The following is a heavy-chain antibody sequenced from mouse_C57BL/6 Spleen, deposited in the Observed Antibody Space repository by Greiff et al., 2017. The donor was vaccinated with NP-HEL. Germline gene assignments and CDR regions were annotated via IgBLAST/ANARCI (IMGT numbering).Heavy chain of an antibody. D-gene: IGHD3-2*02. Sequence: EVMLVESGGDLVKPGGSLKLCCAASGFTFSSYGMSWVRQTPDKRLEWVATISSGGSYTYYPDSVKGRFTISRDNAKNTLYLQMSSLKSEDTAMYYCARQGAQATDYWGQGTTLTVSS. CDR2: ISSGGSYT. J-gene: IGHJ2*01. CDR1: GFTFSSYG. V-gene: IGHV5-6*01. CDR3: ARQGAQATDY.